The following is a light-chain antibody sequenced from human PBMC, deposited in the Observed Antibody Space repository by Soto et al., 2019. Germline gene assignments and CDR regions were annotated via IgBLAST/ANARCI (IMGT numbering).Light chain of an antibody. V-gene: IGLV2-14*01. J-gene: IGLJ1*01. Sequence: QSALTQPASVSGSPGQSITISCTGTSSDVCGYHYVSWYQQHPGKAPKLMIYDVSNRPSGVSNRFSGSKSGNTASLTISGLQAEDEADYYCSSYTSGSTLYVFGTGTKLTVL. CDR2: DVS. CDR3: SSYTSGSTLYV. CDR1: SSDVCGYHY.